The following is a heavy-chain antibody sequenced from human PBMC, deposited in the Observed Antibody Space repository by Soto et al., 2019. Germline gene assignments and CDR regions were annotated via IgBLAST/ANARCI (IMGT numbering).Heavy chain of an antibody. D-gene: IGHD6-13*01. Sequence: GGSLRLSCAASGFTFSSYAMHWVRQAPGKGLEWVAVISYDGSNKYYADSVKGRFTISRDNSKNTLYLQMNSLRAEDTAVYYCARDLPTGYSSSWQFYGMDVWGQGTTVTVSS. CDR1: GFTFSSYA. J-gene: IGHJ6*02. CDR2: ISYDGSNK. CDR3: ARDLPTGYSSSWQFYGMDV. V-gene: IGHV3-30-3*01.